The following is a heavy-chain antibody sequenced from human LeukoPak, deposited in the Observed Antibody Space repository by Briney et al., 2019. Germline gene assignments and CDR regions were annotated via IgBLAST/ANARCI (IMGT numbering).Heavy chain of an antibody. V-gene: IGHV4-59*01. Sequence: SETLSLTCNVSGDSITTYYWSWIRQPPGKGLEWIGYIYYSVTSDYNPSLKSRVTMSVDLSTNQTSLKLSSVTAADTAVYYCARGGGSGSYYSSDNAFDIWGQGTMVTVSS. D-gene: IGHD3-10*01. CDR1: GDSITTYY. J-gene: IGHJ3*02. CDR3: ARGGGSGSYYSSDNAFDI. CDR2: IYYSVTS.